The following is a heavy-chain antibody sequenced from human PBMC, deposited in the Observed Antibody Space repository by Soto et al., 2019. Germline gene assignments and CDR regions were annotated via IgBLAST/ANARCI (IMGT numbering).Heavy chain of an antibody. CDR3: AREGGCLSEGLDI. J-gene: IGHJ3*02. D-gene: IGHD3-16*01. CDR1: GDIVFSNTAT. V-gene: IGHV6-1*01. CDR2: TYYRSQWHN. Sequence: SQTLSLTCVISGDIVFSNTATWNWIRQSPSRGLEWLGRTYYRSQWHNDYAEFVKSRITINPDTSKNQFSLQLNSVTLEDTAVYYRAREGGCLSEGLDILGRGTMVTASS.